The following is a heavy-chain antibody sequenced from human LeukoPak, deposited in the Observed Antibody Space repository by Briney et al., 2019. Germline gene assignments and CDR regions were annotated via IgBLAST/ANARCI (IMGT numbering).Heavy chain of an antibody. J-gene: IGHJ4*02. D-gene: IGHD4-17*01. V-gene: IGHV3-30*18. CDR3: AEASNYGDLSTLDY. Sequence: GGSLRLSCAASGFTFSSYWMSWVRQAPGKGLEWVAVISYDGSNKYYADSVKGRFTISRDNSKNTLYLQMNSLRAEDTAVYYCAEASNYGDLSTLDYWGQGTLVTVSS. CDR2: ISYDGSNK. CDR1: GFTFSSYW.